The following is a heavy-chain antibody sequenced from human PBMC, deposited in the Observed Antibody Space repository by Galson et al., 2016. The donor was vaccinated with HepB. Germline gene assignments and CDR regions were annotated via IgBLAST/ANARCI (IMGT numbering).Heavy chain of an antibody. D-gene: IGHD2-2*01. V-gene: IGHV5-51*01. J-gene: IGHJ4*02. CDR3: ARRDCSSIACPDGGDY. Sequence: QSGAEVKKPGESLKISCKGSGYTFSKYWIGWVRQMPGKGLEWMGVIYPGDADTRYSPSFEGQVTISADKSISTAYLQGSSLKASDTAIYYCARRDCSSIACPDGGDYWGQGTLVTVSS. CDR2: IYPGDADT. CDR1: GYTFSKYW.